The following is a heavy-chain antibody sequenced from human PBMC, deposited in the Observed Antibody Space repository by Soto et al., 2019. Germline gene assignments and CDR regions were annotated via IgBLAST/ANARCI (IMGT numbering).Heavy chain of an antibody. CDR1: GFSLSTSGMC. CDR2: IDWDDDK. D-gene: IGHD2-2*01. Sequence: GSGPTLVNPTQTLTLTCTFSGFSLSTSGMCVSWIRQPPGKALEWLALIDWDDDKYYSTSLKTRLTISKDTSKNQVVLTMTNMDPVDTATYYCARIRVLVPAVTGNYYYGMDVWGQGTTFTFSS. J-gene: IGHJ6*02. V-gene: IGHV2-70*01. CDR3: ARIRVLVPAVTGNYYYGMDV.